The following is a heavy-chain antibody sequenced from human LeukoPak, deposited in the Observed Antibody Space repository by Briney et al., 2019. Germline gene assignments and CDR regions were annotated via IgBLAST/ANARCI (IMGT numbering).Heavy chain of an antibody. V-gene: IGHV2-5*02. CDR3: AHRGYSGYASS. Sequence: SGPTLVKPTQTLTLTCTFSGFLLSTSGVGVGWIRQPPGKALEWLALIYWDDDKRYSPSLKSRLTITKDTSKNQVVLTMTNMDPVDTATYYCAHRGYSGYASSWGQGTLVTVSS. D-gene: IGHD5-12*01. CDR2: IYWDDDK. J-gene: IGHJ5*02. CDR1: GFLLSTSGVG.